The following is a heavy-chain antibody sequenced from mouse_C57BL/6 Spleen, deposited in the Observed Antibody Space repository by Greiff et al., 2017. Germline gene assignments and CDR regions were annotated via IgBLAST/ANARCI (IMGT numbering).Heavy chain of an antibody. D-gene: IGHD2-4*01. V-gene: IGHV1-85*01. CDR3: AREGIYYDYDDAMDY. CDR1: GYTFTSYD. CDR2: IYPRDGST. J-gene: IGHJ4*01. Sequence: QVQLQQSGPELVKPGASVKLSCKASGYTFTSYDINWVKQRPGQGLEWIGWIYPRDGSTKYNEKFKGKATLTVDTSSSTAYMELHSLTSEDSAVYFCAREGIYYDYDDAMDYWGQGTSVTVSS.